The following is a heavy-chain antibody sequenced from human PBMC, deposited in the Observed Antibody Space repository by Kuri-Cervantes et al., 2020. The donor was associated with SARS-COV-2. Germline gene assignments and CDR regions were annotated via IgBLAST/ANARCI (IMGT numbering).Heavy chain of an antibody. CDR3: ARANYDFWSGYYGWLRSPLDY. CDR1: GGSFSGYY. J-gene: IGHJ4*02. V-gene: IGHV4-34*01. Sequence: ESLKIPCAVYGGSFSGYYWSWIRQPPGKGLEWIGEINHSGSTNYNPSLKSRVTISVDTSKNQFSLKLSSVTAADTAVYYCARANYDFWSGYYGWLRSPLDYWGQGTLVTVSS. D-gene: IGHD3-3*01. CDR2: INHSGST.